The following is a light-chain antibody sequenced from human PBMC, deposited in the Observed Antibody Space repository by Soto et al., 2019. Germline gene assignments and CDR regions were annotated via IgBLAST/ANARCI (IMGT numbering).Light chain of an antibody. Sequence: EIMITQSPSTLSFSTLERSTLSCIASQSISSDLAWYQQKPGQGPRLLIYSASTRATGIPARISGSGSETEFTLTISILQSEDFAVYYCHQYHYWSLHSFGGGTKVDIK. J-gene: IGKJ4*01. CDR2: SAS. CDR3: HQYHYWSLHS. CDR1: QSISSD. V-gene: IGKV3-15*01.